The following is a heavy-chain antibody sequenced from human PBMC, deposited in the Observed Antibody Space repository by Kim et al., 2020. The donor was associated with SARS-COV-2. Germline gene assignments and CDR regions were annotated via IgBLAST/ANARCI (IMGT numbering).Heavy chain of an antibody. V-gene: IGHV3-7*03. CDR1: GFTFSSYW. D-gene: IGHD6-19*01. CDR3: ARLSSGWYSDY. J-gene: IGHJ4*02. CDR2: IKKGGSEK. Sequence: GGSLRLSCAASGFTFSSYWMNWARQAPGKGLEWVANIKKGGSEKYYVDSVKGRFTISRDDAKNSLYLQMNSLRAEDTAVYYCARLSSGWYSDYWGQGTLVTVSS.